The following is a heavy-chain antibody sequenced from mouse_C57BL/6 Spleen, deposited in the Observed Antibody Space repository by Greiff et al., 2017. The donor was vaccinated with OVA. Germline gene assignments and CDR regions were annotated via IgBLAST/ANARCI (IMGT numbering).Heavy chain of an antibody. CDR2: ISSGGDYI. D-gene: IGHD1-1*01. CDR3: TREDYGSSLAWFAY. V-gene: IGHV5-9-1*02. Sequence: EVQLQESGAGLVKPGGSLKLSCAASGFTFSSYAMSWVRQTPEKRLEWVAYISSGGDYIYYADTVKGRFTISRDNARNTLYLQMSSLKSEDTAMYYCTREDYGSSLAWFAYWGQGTLVTVSA. CDR1: GFTFSSYA. J-gene: IGHJ3*01.